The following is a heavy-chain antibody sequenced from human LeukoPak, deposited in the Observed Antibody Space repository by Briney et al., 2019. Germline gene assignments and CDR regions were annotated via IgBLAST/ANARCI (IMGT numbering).Heavy chain of an antibody. D-gene: IGHD3-10*01. V-gene: IGHV4-34*01. Sequence: PSETLSLTCAVYGGSFREYYWSWIRQSPGKGLEWIGEINHSGNTNYNPSLKSRVTISVDTSKNHFSLRLRSVTAADTAVYFCARHARLVWFGESFRRTYYMDVWGKGTTVTISS. CDR2: INHSGNT. J-gene: IGHJ6*03. CDR1: GGSFREYY. CDR3: ARHARLVWFGESFRRTYYMDV.